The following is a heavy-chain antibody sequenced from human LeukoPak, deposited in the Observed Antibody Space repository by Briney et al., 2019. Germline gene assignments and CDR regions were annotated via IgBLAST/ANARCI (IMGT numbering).Heavy chain of an antibody. J-gene: IGHJ4*02. V-gene: IGHV4-38-2*02. CDR3: ARGEPVDY. Sequence: SETLSLTCTVSGYSISSGYYWGWIRQPPGKGLEWIGSIYHSGSTYYNPSLKSRATISVDTSKNQFSLELSSVTAADTAVYYCARGEPVDYWGQGTLVAVSS. CDR1: GYSISSGYY. D-gene: IGHD1-14*01. CDR2: IYHSGST.